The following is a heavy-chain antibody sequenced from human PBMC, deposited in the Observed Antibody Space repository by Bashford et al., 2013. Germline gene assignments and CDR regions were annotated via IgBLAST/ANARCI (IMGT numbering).Heavy chain of an antibody. D-gene: IGHD3-22*01. Sequence: VRQAPGKGLEWVSTISDSGVSTYYADSVKGRFTISRDNFKNTLYLQMNSLRAEDTAVYYCAKYRYYYDMNSFDYWGQGTLVTVSS. J-gene: IGHJ4*02. CDR2: ISDSGVST. V-gene: IGHV3-23*01. CDR3: AKYRYYYDMNSFDY.